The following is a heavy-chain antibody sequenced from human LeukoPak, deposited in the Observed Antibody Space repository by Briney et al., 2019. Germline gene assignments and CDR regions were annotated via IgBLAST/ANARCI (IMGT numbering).Heavy chain of an antibody. Sequence: SETLSLTCTVSGVSVSSGSYYWSWIRQPPGKGLEWIGYIYYSGSTNYNPSLKSRVTISVDTSKNQFSLKLSSVTAADTAVYYCARDLCSSTSCYLDYWGQGTLVTVSS. CDR1: GVSVSSGSYY. V-gene: IGHV4-61*01. D-gene: IGHD2-2*01. CDR3: ARDLCSSTSCYLDY. J-gene: IGHJ4*02. CDR2: IYYSGST.